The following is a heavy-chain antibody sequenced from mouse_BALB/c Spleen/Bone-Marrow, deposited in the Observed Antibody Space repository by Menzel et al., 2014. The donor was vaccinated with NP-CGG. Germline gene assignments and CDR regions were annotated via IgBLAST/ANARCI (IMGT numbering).Heavy chain of an antibody. Sequence: VQLQQSGAELVKPGASVKLSCPASGFNIKDTYMHWVKQRPEQGLEWIGRIDPANGNTKYDPKFQGKATITAVTSSNTAYQQLSSLTSEDTAVYYCAVYDYEGFAYWGQGTLVTVSA. J-gene: IGHJ3*01. CDR3: AVYDYEGFAY. CDR2: IDPANGNT. D-gene: IGHD2-4*01. V-gene: IGHV14-3*02. CDR1: GFNIKDTY.